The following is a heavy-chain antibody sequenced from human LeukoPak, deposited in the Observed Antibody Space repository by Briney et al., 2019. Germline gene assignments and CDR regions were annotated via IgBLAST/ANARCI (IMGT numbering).Heavy chain of an antibody. J-gene: IGHJ4*02. V-gene: IGHV4-39*07. Sequence: SETLSLTCTVSGGSISSSSYYWGWFRQPPGKGLEWIGSIYYSGSTYYNPSLKSRVTMSVDTSKNQFSLKLSSVTAADTAAYYCARSSYYDSSGYYYEKEVWGQGTLVTVSS. CDR1: GGSISSSSYY. CDR3: ARSSYYDSSGYYYEKEV. CDR2: IYYSGST. D-gene: IGHD3-22*01.